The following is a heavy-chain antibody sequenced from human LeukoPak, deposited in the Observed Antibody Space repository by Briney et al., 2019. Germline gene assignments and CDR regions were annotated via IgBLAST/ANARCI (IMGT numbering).Heavy chain of an antibody. D-gene: IGHD5-18*01. Sequence: PSETLSLTCTVSGGSISSSSYYWGWIRQPPGKGLEWIGSIYYSGSTYYNPSLKSRVTISVDTSKNQFSLKLSSVTAADTAVYYCARFEFDTAMVRGFDPWGQGTLVTVSS. CDR1: GGSISSSSYY. CDR3: ARFEFDTAMVRGFDP. J-gene: IGHJ5*02. CDR2: IYYSGST. V-gene: IGHV4-39*07.